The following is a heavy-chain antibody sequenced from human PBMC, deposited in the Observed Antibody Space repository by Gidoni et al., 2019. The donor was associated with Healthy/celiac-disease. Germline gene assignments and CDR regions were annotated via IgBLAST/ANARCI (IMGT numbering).Heavy chain of an antibody. CDR1: GGSISSSSDY. V-gene: IGHV4-39*07. CDR3: ARDMDSSSWYDY. D-gene: IGHD6-13*01. J-gene: IGHJ4*02. Sequence: QLQLQESGPGRVKPSETLSLTCTVAGGSISSSSDYWGWIRPPPGKGLEWIGSIYSSGRTSYNASLKRRFTISVDTSKTQFSLKLSSVTAADTAVYYCARDMDSSSWYDYWGQGTLVTVSS. CDR2: IYSSGRT.